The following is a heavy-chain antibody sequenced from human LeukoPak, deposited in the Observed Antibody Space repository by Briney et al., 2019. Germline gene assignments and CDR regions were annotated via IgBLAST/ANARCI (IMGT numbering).Heavy chain of an antibody. CDR3: ARNFDS. D-gene: IGHD2/OR15-2a*01. V-gene: IGHV3-48*01. CDR2: ITSSSSTI. Sequence: GGSLRLSCAASGFTFTSYTMNWVRQAPGKGLEWVSYITSSSSTIYYADSVKGRFTMSRDNAENSLYLQMNSLRAEDTAVYYCARNFDSWGQGTLVTVSS. J-gene: IGHJ4*02. CDR1: GFTFTSYT.